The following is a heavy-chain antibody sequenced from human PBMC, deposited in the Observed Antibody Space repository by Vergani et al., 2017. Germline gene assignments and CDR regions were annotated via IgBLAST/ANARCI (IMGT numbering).Heavy chain of an antibody. Sequence: EVHLLESGGGQVEAGGSLRLSCVASGFTFSNSAMSWVRQTSGKGLEWVSAISGHGDRTYYADSVKGRFTISRDNSKNTLYLQMNSLRAEDTAVYYCARVGRSAVAGTFGAFDMWGQGTMVTVSS. CDR2: ISGHGDRT. CDR1: GFTFSNSA. V-gene: IGHV3-23*01. J-gene: IGHJ3*02. CDR3: ARVGRSAVAGTFGAFDM. D-gene: IGHD6-19*01.